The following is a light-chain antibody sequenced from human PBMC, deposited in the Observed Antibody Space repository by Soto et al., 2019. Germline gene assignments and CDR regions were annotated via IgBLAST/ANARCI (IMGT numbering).Light chain of an antibody. CDR2: DSS. CDR3: QRYNNWPLT. J-gene: IGKJ4*01. Sequence: EIVLTQSPAALSVSPVERVTPSCRASQGIGSTLAWYQQKPCQTPRLLIYDSSTRATGIPARFSGSGSGTEFTLTINGLQSEDFAVYYCQRYNNWPLTFGGGTKVDIK. CDR1: QGIGST. V-gene: IGKV3-15*01.